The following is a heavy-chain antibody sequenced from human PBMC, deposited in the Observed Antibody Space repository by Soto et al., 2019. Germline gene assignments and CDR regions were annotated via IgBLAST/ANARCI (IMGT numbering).Heavy chain of an antibody. V-gene: IGHV4-34*01. CDR1: SASLGDHY. D-gene: IGHD5-18*01. CDR2: VHPSGIT. CDR3: AGGKPSGYRCGTRNFLYYGLDV. J-gene: IGHJ6*02. Sequence: PSETLSLTGAVCSASLGDHYWAWIRQSPYKGLEWIGEVHPSGITDYNPSLKSRLTLSLDTSKNQFSLKVASVTAADTAVYFCAGGKPSGYRCGTRNFLYYGLDVWGPRTTVAVSS.